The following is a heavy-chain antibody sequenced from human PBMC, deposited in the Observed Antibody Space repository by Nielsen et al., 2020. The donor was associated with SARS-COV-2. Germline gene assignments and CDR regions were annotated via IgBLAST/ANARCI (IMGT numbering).Heavy chain of an antibody. CDR3: ARDRGDKLAAAGTFVPNWYFEH. CDR2: IGTAGDT. V-gene: IGHV3-13*04. CDR1: GFTFSGYN. Sequence: GGSLRLSCEASGFTFSGYNMHWVRQARGGGLEWVAAIGTAGDTFYPGSVKGRFTISRDNAKNSLYLQMSSLRAGDTAVYYCARDRGDKLAAAGTFVPNWYFEHWGQGTQVTVSS. J-gene: IGHJ1*01. D-gene: IGHD6-13*01.